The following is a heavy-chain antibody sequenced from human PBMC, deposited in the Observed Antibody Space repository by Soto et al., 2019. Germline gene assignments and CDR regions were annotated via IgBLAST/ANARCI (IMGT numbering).Heavy chain of an antibody. CDR1: GFTFSDYY. J-gene: IGHJ6*02. V-gene: IGHV3-11*05. CDR3: ARDSPTQYFDWLRHYYGMDV. D-gene: IGHD3-9*01. Sequence: QVQLVESGGGLVKPGGSLRLSCAASGFTFSDYYMSWIRQAPGKGLEWVSYISSSSSYTNYADSVKGRFTISRDNAKNSLYLQMNSLRAEDTAVYYCARDSPTQYFDWLRHYYGMDVWGQGTTVTVSS. CDR2: ISSSSSYT.